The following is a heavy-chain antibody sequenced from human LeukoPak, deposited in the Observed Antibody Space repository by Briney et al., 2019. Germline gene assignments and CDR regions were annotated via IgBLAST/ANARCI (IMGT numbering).Heavy chain of an antibody. Sequence: PSETLSLTCTVSGYSISSGYYWGWIRQPPGKGLEWIGSIYHSGSTYYNPSLKSRVTISVDKSKNQFSLKLSSVTAADTAVYYCARGLYSSGWYVDYWGQGTLVTVSS. V-gene: IGHV4-38-2*02. D-gene: IGHD6-19*01. CDR1: GYSISSGYY. CDR2: IYHSGST. J-gene: IGHJ4*02. CDR3: ARGLYSSGWYVDY.